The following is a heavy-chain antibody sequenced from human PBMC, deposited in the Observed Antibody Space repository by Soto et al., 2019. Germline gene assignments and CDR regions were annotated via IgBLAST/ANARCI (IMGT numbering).Heavy chain of an antibody. Sequence: QVQLVESGGGLVKPGGSLRLSCAASGFTFSDYYMPWVRQAPGKGLEWVSYISNRGSHTYAESVKGRFTVSRDNARNSVYLQMSSLRAEDTAVYYCAKMDYGLYDSEYWGLGTLVTVSS. CDR2: ISNRGSH. J-gene: IGHJ4*02. CDR1: GFTFSDYY. D-gene: IGHD3-16*01. V-gene: IGHV3-11*04. CDR3: AKMDYGLYDSEY.